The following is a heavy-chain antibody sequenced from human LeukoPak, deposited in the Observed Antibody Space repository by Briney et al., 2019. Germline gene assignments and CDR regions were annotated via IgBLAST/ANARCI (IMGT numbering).Heavy chain of an antibody. D-gene: IGHD3-3*01. V-gene: IGHV1-69*13. Sequence: GASVKVSCKTSVATFSSYAISWVRQAPGQGLEWMGGIIPIFGTANYAQKFQGRVTITADESTSTAYMELSSLGSEDTAVYYCARSSGVVVKYWGQGTLVTVSS. CDR1: VATFSSYA. CDR2: IIPIFGTA. J-gene: IGHJ4*02. CDR3: ARSSGVVVKY.